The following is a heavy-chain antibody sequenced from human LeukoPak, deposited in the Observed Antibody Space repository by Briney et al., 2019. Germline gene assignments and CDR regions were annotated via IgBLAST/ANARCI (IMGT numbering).Heavy chain of an antibody. CDR3: AMVRGYYYHGLDV. CDR2: INSDGSST. J-gene: IGHJ6*02. V-gene: IGHV3-74*01. Sequence: GGSLRLSCAASGFTFSSYWMHWGRQAPGKGLVWVSRINSDGSSTSYADSVKGRFTISRDNAMNTLYLQMNSLRAEDTAVYYCAMVRGYYYHGLDVWGQGTTVTVSS. CDR1: GFTFSSYW. D-gene: IGHD3-10*01.